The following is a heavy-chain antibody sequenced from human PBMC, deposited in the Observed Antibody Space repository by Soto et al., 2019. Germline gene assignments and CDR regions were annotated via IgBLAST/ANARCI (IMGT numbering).Heavy chain of an antibody. CDR3: ARVNGPNYFDY. CDR2: ISSSSSYI. V-gene: IGHV3-21*01. CDR1: GFTFSSYS. D-gene: IGHD2-8*01. J-gene: IGHJ4*02. Sequence: EVQLVESGGGLVKPGGSLRLSCAASGFTFSSYSMNWVRQAPGKGLEWVSFISSSSSYIYYADSVKGRFTISRDDAENSLYLQMNSLRAEDTAAYYCARVNGPNYFDYWGQGTLVTVSS.